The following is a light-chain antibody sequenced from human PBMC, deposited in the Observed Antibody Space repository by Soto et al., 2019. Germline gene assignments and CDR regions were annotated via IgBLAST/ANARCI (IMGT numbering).Light chain of an antibody. Sequence: QSALTQPPSVSGSPGQSITISCTGTSSDVGGYNYVSWYQQHPGKAPKLMIYDVSNRPSGVSNRFSGSKSGNTASLTISGLQAEDEADYYCSSYTSSSRVFGGGTQLTVL. V-gene: IGLV2-14*01. CDR1: SSDVGGYNY. CDR2: DVS. J-gene: IGLJ2*01. CDR3: SSYTSSSRV.